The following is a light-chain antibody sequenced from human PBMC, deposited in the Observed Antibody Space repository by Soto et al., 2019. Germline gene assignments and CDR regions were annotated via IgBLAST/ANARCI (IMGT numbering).Light chain of an antibody. CDR2: GAS. CDR1: QSVSSN. V-gene: IGKV3-15*01. Sequence: EIVMTQSPATLSVSPGERATLSCRASQSVSSNLAWYQQKAGQGPRLLLYGASTRATGIPARFSGSGSGTDFTLTISSLQSEYFAVYYCQQSNNWPYTFGQGTKLEIK. J-gene: IGKJ2*01. CDR3: QQSNNWPYT.